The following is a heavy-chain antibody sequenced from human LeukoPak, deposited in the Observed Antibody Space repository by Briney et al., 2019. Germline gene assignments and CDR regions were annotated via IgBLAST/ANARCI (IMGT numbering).Heavy chain of an antibody. V-gene: IGHV4-34*01. CDR1: GGSFSGYY. CDR3: ARGRYSYAHFDY. CDR2: INHSGST. Sequence: SETLSLTCAVYGGSFSGYYWSWIRQPPGKGLEWIGEINHSGSTNYNPSLKCRVTISVDTSKNQFSLKLSSVTAADTAVYYCARGRYSYAHFDYWGQGTLVTVSS. D-gene: IGHD5-18*01. J-gene: IGHJ4*02.